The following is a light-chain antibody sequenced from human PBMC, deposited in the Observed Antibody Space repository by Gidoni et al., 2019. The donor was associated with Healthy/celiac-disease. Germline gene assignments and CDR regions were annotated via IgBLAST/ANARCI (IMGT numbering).Light chain of an antibody. CDR3: QQYNNWPPA. J-gene: IGKJ1*01. V-gene: IGKV3-15*01. Sequence: EIVMTQSPATLSVSPGERATLSCRASQSVSSNLAWYQQKPGQAPWLLIYGVSTRATGIPARFSGSGSGTEFTLTISSLQSEDFAVYYCQQYNNWPPAFGQGTKVEIK. CDR1: QSVSSN. CDR2: GVS.